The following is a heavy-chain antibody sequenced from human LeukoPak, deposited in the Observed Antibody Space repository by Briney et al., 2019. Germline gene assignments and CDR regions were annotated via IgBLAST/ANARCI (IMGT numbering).Heavy chain of an antibody. CDR2: INPNSGGT. CDR1: GYTFTCYY. Sequence: ASVKVSCKASGYTFTCYYIHWVRQAPGQGLEWMGWINPNSGGTNYAQKFQGRVTMTRDTSITTAYMDLSSLISDDTAVYYCARVITFGGVIVGVYWGQGSLVTVSS. D-gene: IGHD3-16*02. J-gene: IGHJ4*02. CDR3: ARVITFGGVIVGVY. V-gene: IGHV1-2*02.